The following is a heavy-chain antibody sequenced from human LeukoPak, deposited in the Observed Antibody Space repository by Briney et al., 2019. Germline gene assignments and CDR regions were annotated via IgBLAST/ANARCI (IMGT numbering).Heavy chain of an antibody. D-gene: IGHD3-10*01. CDR3: ARSGYYGSGSYDY. CDR1: GGSISSYY. J-gene: IGHJ4*02. V-gene: IGHV4-59*01. Sequence: PSETLSLTCTVSGGSISSYYWSWIRKPPGKGLEWIGYIYYSGSTNYNPSLKRRVTISVDTSKNQFSLKLSSVTAADTAVYYCARSGYYGSGSYDYWGQGTLVTVSS. CDR2: IYYSGST.